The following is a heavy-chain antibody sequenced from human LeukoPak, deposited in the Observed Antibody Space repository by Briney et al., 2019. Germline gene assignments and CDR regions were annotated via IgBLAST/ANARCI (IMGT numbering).Heavy chain of an antibody. Sequence: PGGSLRLSCAASGFTFSSYAMSWVRQAPGKGLEWVSGISDSGGSTYYADSVKGRFTISRDNSKNTLYLQMNSVRAEDTAVYYCAKDGRITIFGVVQYYFDYWGQGTLVTVSS. CDR1: GFTFSSYA. CDR2: ISDSGGST. D-gene: IGHD3-3*01. V-gene: IGHV3-23*01. J-gene: IGHJ4*02. CDR3: AKDGRITIFGVVQYYFDY.